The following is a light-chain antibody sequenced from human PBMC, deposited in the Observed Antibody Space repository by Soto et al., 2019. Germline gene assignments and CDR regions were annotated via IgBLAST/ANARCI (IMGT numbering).Light chain of an antibody. V-gene: IGKV3-15*01. J-gene: IGKJ2*01. Sequence: EIVMTQSPATLSVSPGESATLSCRASQSISSELAWYQTKPGQPPRLLIYGASTRATGVPARFTGSGSGSDFTLTISGLQSEDFAVYYCQQGHNWPLTFGQGTRLEI. CDR2: GAS. CDR1: QSISSE. CDR3: QQGHNWPLT.